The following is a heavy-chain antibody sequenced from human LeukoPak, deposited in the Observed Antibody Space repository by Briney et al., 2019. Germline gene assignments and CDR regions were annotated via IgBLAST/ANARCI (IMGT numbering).Heavy chain of an antibody. CDR1: GFTVSSNY. Sequence: GGSLRLSCAASGFTVSSNYMTWVRQAPGKGLEWVSSISSSSSYIYYADSVKGRFTISRDNAKNSLYLQMNSLRAEDTAVYYCAREFCSGGSCRAAFDIWGQGTMVTVSS. CDR2: ISSSSSYI. CDR3: AREFCSGGSCRAAFDI. V-gene: IGHV3-21*01. J-gene: IGHJ3*02. D-gene: IGHD2-15*01.